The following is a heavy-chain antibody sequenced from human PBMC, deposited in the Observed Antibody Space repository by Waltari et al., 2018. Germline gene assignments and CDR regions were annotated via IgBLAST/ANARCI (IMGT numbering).Heavy chain of an antibody. V-gene: IGHV3-23*01. Sequence: DVRLSESGGGLAQPGGSLRLSCVASAFTFSNSAMIWVRQAPGKGLEWVAALVRSGFGTHYADSVKGRFAISRDNAKNTLYLQMNSLRAEDTAVYYCAKCEMYDSGWCAFFRYWGQGTLVTVSS. J-gene: IGHJ4*02. D-gene: IGHD6-19*01. CDR2: LVRSGFGT. CDR3: AKCEMYDSGWCAFFRY. CDR1: AFTFSNSA.